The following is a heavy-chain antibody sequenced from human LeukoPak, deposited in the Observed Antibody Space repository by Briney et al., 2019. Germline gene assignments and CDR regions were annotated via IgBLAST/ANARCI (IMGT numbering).Heavy chain of an antibody. CDR3: ARDRKTRIAAAGSAVDY. CDR2: ISSSSSYI. J-gene: IGHJ4*02. CDR1: GFTFSSYS. D-gene: IGHD6-13*01. Sequence: PGGSLRLSCAASGFTFSSYSMNWVRRAPGKGLEWVSSISSSSSYIYYADSVKGRFTISRDNAKNSLYLQMNSLRAEDTAVYYCARDRKTRIAAAGSAVDYWGQGTLVTVSS. V-gene: IGHV3-21*01.